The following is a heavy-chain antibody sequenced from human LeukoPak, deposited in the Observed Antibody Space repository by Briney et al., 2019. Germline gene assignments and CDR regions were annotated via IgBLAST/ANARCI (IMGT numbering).Heavy chain of an antibody. CDR2: IKSKAHGETT. Sequence: GGSPRLSFTTTGITLTAAYRRCDRHAPRQGLEWVSHIKSKAHGETTHISAPVKRRLSISRDDSKNTVYLHMNGLRTEDTAMYFCTPGHYSNLWGQGTLVTVSS. D-gene: IGHD6-13*01. CDR3: TPGHYSNL. J-gene: IGHJ5*02. CDR1: GITLTAAY. V-gene: IGHV3-15*01.